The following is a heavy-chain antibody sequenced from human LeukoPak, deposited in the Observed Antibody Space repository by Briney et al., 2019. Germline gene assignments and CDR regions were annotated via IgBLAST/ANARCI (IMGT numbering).Heavy chain of an antibody. V-gene: IGHV3-23*01. CDR1: GFTFSLYG. D-gene: IGHD3-10*01. CDR2: IGRTDDST. CDR3: AKDGSALWFGELSHYFDF. Sequence: GGSLRLSCVVSGFTFSLYGMNWVRQAPGKGLDWASGIGRTDDSTQYADSVKGRFTISRDNSKNTVYLQMNSLRAEDTAIYYCAKDGSALWFGELSHYFDFWGQGAFVTVSS. J-gene: IGHJ4*02.